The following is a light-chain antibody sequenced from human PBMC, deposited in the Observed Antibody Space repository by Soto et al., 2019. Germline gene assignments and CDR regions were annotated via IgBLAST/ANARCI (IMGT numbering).Light chain of an antibody. J-gene: IGLJ1*01. V-gene: IGLV2-14*03. CDR1: SSDIGHYDY. CDR3: CSLTTSHTYG. CDR2: HVT. Sequence: QSVLTQPASVSGSPGQSITISCTGTSSDIGHYDYVSWYQQHPGKAPKLMIYHVTYRPSGVPNRYSGSKSGNSAPLTISGLQADDEADYYCCSLTTSHTYGFGSGTKVTVL.